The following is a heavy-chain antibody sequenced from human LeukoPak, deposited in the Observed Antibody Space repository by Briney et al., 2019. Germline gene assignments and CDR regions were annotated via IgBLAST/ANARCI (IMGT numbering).Heavy chain of an antibody. CDR1: GFTFSAYW. V-gene: IGHV3-74*01. D-gene: IGHD1-1*01. J-gene: IGHJ4*02. CDR3: AREILEPGKTHEY. Sequence: GGALRLSCAASGFTFSAYWMYWGRQGPGERRFWVSRINNDGTATFVADSVKGRFTISRDNAKNTLYLKMDSLRAEDTAMYYCAREILEPGKTHEYWGQGTLVTVSS. CDR2: INNDGTAT.